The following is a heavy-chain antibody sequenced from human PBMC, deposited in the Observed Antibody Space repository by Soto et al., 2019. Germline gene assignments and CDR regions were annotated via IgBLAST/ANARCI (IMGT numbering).Heavy chain of an antibody. J-gene: IGHJ4*02. CDR3: ARHRWGSGSYSGLLDF. V-gene: IGHV4-39*01. CDR1: GGSISTSSYF. CDR2: VHYSGSA. D-gene: IGHD3-10*01. Sequence: SETLSLTCSVSGGSISTSSYFWGWIRQPPGKGLEWVGAVHYSGSANYRSSLQSRVTISVDTSQNQFSLRLRSVTAADTAVYYCARHRWGSGSYSGLLDFWGQGALVTVSS.